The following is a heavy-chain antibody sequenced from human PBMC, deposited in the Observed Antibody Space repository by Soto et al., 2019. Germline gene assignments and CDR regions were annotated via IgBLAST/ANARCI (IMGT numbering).Heavy chain of an antibody. CDR2: ISAYNGNT. CDR1: GYTFTSYG. Sequence: ASVKVSCKASGYTFTSYGISWVRQAPGQGLEWMGWISAYNGNTNYAQKLQGRVTMTTDTSTSTAYMELRSLRSDDTAVYYCARLNDFWSCYYTVPPRVDYIDYRGQGTLVTGS. V-gene: IGHV1-18*01. D-gene: IGHD3-3*01. CDR3: ARLNDFWSCYYTVPPRVDYIDY. J-gene: IGHJ4*02.